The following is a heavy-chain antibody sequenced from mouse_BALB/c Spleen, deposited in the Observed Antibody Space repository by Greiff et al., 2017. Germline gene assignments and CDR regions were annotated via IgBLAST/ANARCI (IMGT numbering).Heavy chain of an antibody. CDR3: ARQTGTGAMDY. V-gene: IGHV1-80*01. CDR1: GYAFSSYW. CDR2: IYPGDGDT. D-gene: IGHD4-1*01. Sequence: VKLQESGAELVRPGSSVKISCKASGYAFSSYWMNWVKQRPGQGLEWIGQIYPGDGDTNYNGKFKGKATLTADKSSSTAYMQLSSLTSEDSAVYFCARQTGTGAMDYWGQGTSVTVSS. J-gene: IGHJ4*01.